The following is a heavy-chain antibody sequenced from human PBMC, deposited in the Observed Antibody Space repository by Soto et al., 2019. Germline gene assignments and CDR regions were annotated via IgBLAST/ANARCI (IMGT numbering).Heavy chain of an antibody. D-gene: IGHD6-13*01. CDR1: GFSLSNARMG. CDR3: ARYRGEQQLAARSYGMDV. Sequence: QVTLKESGPVLVNPTEPLTLTCTVSGFSLSNARMGVSWIRQPPGKALEWLAHIFSNDEKSYSTSLKSRLTISKDTSKSQVVLTMTNMDPVDTATYYCARYRGEQQLAARSYGMDVWGQGTTVTVSS. V-gene: IGHV2-26*01. CDR2: IFSNDEK. J-gene: IGHJ6*02.